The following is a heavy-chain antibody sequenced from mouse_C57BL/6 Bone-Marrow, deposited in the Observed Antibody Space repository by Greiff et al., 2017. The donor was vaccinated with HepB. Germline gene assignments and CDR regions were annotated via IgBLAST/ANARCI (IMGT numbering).Heavy chain of an antibody. D-gene: IGHD2-4*01. Sequence: VKLMESDAELVKPGASVKISCKVSGYTFTDHTIHWMKQRPEQGLEWIGYIYPRDGSTKYNEKFKGKATLTADKSSSTAYMQLNSLTSEDSAVYFCARCWDYDGYYFDYWGQGTTLTVSS. CDR2: IYPRDGST. CDR1: GYTFTDHT. CDR3: ARCWDYDGYYFDY. V-gene: IGHV1-78*01. J-gene: IGHJ2*01.